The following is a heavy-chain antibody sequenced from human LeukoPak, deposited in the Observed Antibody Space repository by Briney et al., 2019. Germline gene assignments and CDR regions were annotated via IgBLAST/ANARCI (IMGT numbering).Heavy chain of an antibody. CDR3: ARDDYGDYVVD. CDR1: GFTFSSYW. CDR2: IKQDGSEK. D-gene: IGHD4-17*01. Sequence: PGRSLRLSCAASGFTFSSYWMNWVRQAPGKGLEWVANIKQDGSEKYYVDSVKGRFTISRDNAKNSLYLQMNSLRAEDTAVYYCARDDYGDYVVDWGQGTLVTVSS. V-gene: IGHV3-7*01. J-gene: IGHJ4*02.